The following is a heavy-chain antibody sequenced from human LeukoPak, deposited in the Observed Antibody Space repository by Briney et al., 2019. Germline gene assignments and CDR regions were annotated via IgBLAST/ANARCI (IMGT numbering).Heavy chain of an antibody. CDR2: IYSGGST. V-gene: IGHV3-53*01. J-gene: IGHJ6*02. D-gene: IGHD1-1*01. CDR1: GFTVSSNY. Sequence: GGSLILSCAASGFTVSSNYMSWVRQAPGKGLEWVSVIYSGGSTYYADSVKGRFTISRDNSKNTLYLQMNSLRAEDTAVYYCARALELDYYYYGMHVWGQGTTVTVSS. CDR3: ARALELDYYYYGMHV.